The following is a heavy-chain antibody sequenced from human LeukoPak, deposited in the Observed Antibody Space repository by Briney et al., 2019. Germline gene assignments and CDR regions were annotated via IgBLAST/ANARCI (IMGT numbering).Heavy chain of an antibody. D-gene: IGHD3-22*01. Sequence: GGPLRLSCAASGFTFDDYGMSWVRQAPGKGLEWVSGINWNGGSTGYADSVEGRFTISRDNAKNSLYPQMNSLRAEDTALYYCARDPYYDSSGYYYDDAFDIWGQGTMVTVSS. CDR3: ARDPYYDSSGYYYDDAFDI. CDR1: GFTFDDYG. CDR2: INWNGGST. J-gene: IGHJ3*02. V-gene: IGHV3-20*04.